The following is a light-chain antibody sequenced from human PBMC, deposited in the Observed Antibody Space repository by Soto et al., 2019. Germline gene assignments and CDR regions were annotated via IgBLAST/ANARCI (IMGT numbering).Light chain of an antibody. CDR3: HQYAVSPLT. CDR2: DAS. CDR1: QSVGRNY. V-gene: IGKV3-20*01. Sequence: EIVLTQSPGTLSLSPGESATLSCRASQSVGRNYLAWFQHKPDQAPRLLIYDASNRATGVPDRFSGSASRTDFTLSVTRLEPEYFAVYYCHQYAVSPLTLGGGTTVEIK. J-gene: IGKJ4*01.